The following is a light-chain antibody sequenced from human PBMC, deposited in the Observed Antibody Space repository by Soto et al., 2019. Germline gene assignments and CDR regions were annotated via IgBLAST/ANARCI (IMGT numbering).Light chain of an antibody. CDR1: QTVGSTY. V-gene: IGKV3-20*01. J-gene: IGKJ2*01. CDR2: RAS. CDR3: QQYDTSPPPYT. Sequence: EVVLTQSPVTLSLSPGERATLSCRASQTVGSTYLAWYQQKHGQAHRLLNYRASSRTAGVPDRFSGSGSGSDFNLTISIRDLEAYALYYYQQYDTSPPPYTFGQGTKLEIK.